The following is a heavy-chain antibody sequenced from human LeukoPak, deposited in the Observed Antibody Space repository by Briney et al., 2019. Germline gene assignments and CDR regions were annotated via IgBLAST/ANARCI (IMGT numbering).Heavy chain of an antibody. D-gene: IGHD6-6*01. V-gene: IGHV3-23*01. J-gene: IGHJ4*02. CDR1: GFTFSSYA. CDR2: ISGSAGST. Sequence: GGSLRLSCAASGFTFSSYAMSWVRQAPGKGLEWVSAISGSAGSTYYADSVKGRFTISRDNSKNTLYLQMNSLRAEDTAVYYCAKFGAAPPQKRLGTNTFDYWGQGTLVTVSS. CDR3: AKFGAAPPQKRLGTNTFDY.